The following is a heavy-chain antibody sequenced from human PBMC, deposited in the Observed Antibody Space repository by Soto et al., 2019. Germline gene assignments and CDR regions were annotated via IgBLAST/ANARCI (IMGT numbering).Heavy chain of an antibody. CDR1: GFTFSSYA. V-gene: IGHV3-23*01. D-gene: IGHD3-10*01. CDR3: AKDLTMVRGVIYYGMDV. J-gene: IGHJ6*02. CDR2: ISGSGGST. Sequence: EVQVLESGGGLIQPGGSLRLSCAVSGFTFSSYAMSWVRQAPGKGLEWVSCISGSGGSTDYEDSVKGRFTISRDNSKNTLYLQMNSLRAEDTAVYHCAKDLTMVRGVIYYGMDVWGQGTTVTVSS.